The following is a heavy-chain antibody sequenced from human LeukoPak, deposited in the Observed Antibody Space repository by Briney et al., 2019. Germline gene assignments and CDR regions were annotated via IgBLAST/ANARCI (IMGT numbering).Heavy chain of an antibody. Sequence: SSETLSLTCAVYGGSFSGYYWGWIRQPPGKGLEWIGEINHSGSTNYNPSLKSRVTISVDTSKNQFSLKLSSVTAADTAVYYCANLWGTFGDDYWGQGTLVTVSS. D-gene: IGHD3-16*01. V-gene: IGHV4-34*01. CDR2: INHSGST. J-gene: IGHJ4*02. CDR1: GGSFSGYY. CDR3: ANLWGTFGDDY.